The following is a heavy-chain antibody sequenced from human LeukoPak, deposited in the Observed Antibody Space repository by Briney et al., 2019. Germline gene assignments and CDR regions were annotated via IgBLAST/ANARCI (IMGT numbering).Heavy chain of an antibody. CDR2: IRSNGGST. Sequence: GGSLRLSCAASGFTFSSYEMNWVRRAPGKGLEYVSAIRSNGGSTYYANSVKGRFTISRDNAKNSLYLQMNSLRAEDTAVYYCASRGVGATYYWGQGTLVTVSS. D-gene: IGHD1-26*01. V-gene: IGHV3-64*01. CDR3: ASRGVGATYY. J-gene: IGHJ4*02. CDR1: GFTFSSYE.